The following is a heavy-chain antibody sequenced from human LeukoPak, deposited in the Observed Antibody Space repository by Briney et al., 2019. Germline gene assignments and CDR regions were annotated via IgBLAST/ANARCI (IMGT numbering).Heavy chain of an antibody. D-gene: IGHD1-14*01. V-gene: IGHV1-18*01. CDR1: GYTFTSYG. J-gene: IGHJ4*02. CDR2: ISAYNGNT. CDR3: ARDHSPWDPDDY. Sequence: ASVKVSCKASGYTFTSYGVSWVRQAPGQGLEWMGWISAYNGNTNYAQKLQGRVTMTTDTSTSTAYMELRSLRSDDTAVYYCARDHSPWDPDDYWGQGTLVTVSS.